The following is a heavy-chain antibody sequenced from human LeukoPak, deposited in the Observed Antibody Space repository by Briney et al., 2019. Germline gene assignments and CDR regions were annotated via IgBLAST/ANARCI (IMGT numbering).Heavy chain of an antibody. CDR1: GGSISSYY. Sequence: PSETLSLTCTVSGGSISSYYWSWIRHPPGKGLEWIGYIHHTGTTNYNPSLKSRVTISVDTSKNQFSLKLNSVTAADTAVYYCARVYGAFDYWGQGTLVTVSS. D-gene: IGHD4-17*01. CDR2: IHHTGTT. J-gene: IGHJ4*02. CDR3: ARVYGAFDY. V-gene: IGHV4-59*01.